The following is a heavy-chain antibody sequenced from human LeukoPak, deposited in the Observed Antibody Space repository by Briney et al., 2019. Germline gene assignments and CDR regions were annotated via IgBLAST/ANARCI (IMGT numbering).Heavy chain of an antibody. V-gene: IGHV4-59*08. CDR1: GDSISRYY. CDR3: ARGVYIAAAQYGY. Sequence: SETLSLTCTVSGDSISRYYWGWIRQPPGKGLEWIGYVYYSGSTQYNPSLNSRVTISVATSKKQFSLRLTSVTAADTAVYYCARGVYIAAAQYGYWGQGTLVTVSS. J-gene: IGHJ4*02. D-gene: IGHD6-13*01. CDR2: VYYSGST.